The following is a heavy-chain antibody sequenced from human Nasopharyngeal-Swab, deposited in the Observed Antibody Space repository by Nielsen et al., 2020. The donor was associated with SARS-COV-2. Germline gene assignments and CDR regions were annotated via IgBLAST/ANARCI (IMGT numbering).Heavy chain of an antibody. CDR2: IYYSGST. D-gene: IGHD3-16*01. Sequence: WIRQPPGKGLEWIGSIYYSGSTYYNPSLKSRVTISVDTSKNQFSLKLSSVTAADMAVYYYARRVARAPRHEGDYYYGMDVWGQGTTVTSP. V-gene: IGHV4-39*01. J-gene: IGHJ6*02. CDR3: ARRVARAPRHEGDYYYGMDV.